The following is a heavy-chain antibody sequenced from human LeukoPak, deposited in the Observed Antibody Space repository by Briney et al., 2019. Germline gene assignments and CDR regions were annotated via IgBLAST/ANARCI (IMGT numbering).Heavy chain of an antibody. V-gene: IGHV1-69*06. CDR3: ATASHYYVSSGYSALSVMNYYYYMDV. Sequence: ASVKVSCKASGGTFSSYAISWVRQAPGQGLEWMGGIIPIFGTANYAQKFQGRVTITADKSTSTAYMELSSLRSEDTAVYYCATASHYYVSSGYSALSVMNYYYYMDVWGKGTTVTISS. CDR1: GGTFSSYA. J-gene: IGHJ6*03. CDR2: IIPIFGTA. D-gene: IGHD3-22*01.